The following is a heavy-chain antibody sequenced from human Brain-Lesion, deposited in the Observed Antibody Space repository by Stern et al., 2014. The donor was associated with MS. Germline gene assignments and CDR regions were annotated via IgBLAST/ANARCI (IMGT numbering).Heavy chain of an antibody. CDR3: ATYYYDSTGYNDF. V-gene: IGHV1-2*04. CDR2: INPKSGGT. D-gene: IGHD3-22*01. J-gene: IGHJ4*02. CDR1: GYTFNGYY. Sequence: QVQLGQSGAEVKKPGASVKVSCKASGYTFNGYYMHWVRQAPGQGLARMGWINPKSGGTNYAQKFQGWVTMTRDTSINTAYMELSRLRSDDTAVYYCATYYYDSTGYNDFWGQGTLVTVSS.